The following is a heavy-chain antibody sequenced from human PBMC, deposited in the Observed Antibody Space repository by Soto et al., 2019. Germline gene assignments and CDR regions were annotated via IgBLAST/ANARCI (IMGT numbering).Heavy chain of an antibody. D-gene: IGHD5-12*01. CDR1: GFTLSNYW. CDR3: ARDPNIVATMGSIYYYYGMDV. Sequence: GGSLRLSCAASGFTLSNYWMHWARQAPGKGLVWVSRISSDGSSTNYADSVKGRFTISRDNAKNSLYLQMNSLRAEDTAVYYCARDPNIVATMGSIYYYYGMDVWGQGTTVTVSS. V-gene: IGHV3-74*01. CDR2: ISSDGSST. J-gene: IGHJ6*02.